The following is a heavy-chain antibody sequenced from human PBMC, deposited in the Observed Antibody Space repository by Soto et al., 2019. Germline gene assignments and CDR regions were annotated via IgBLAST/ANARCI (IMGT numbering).Heavy chain of an antibody. CDR2: ISSNGGST. Sequence: GGSLRLSCAASGFTFSSYAMHWVRQAPGKGLEYVSAISSNGGSTYYANSVKGRFTISRDTSKNTLYLQRGSLRAEDMGVYYWAIAPNYYDSSGYYDYWGQGTLVTVSS. CDR1: GFTFSSYA. D-gene: IGHD3-22*01. CDR3: AIAPNYYDSSGYYDY. J-gene: IGHJ4*02. V-gene: IGHV3-64*01.